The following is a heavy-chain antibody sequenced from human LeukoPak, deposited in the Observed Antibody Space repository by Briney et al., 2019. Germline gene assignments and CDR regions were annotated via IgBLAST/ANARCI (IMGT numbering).Heavy chain of an antibody. CDR3: AQNGWGPSSGLHN. CDR1: GFTFSAYA. D-gene: IGHD3-22*01. V-gene: IGHV3-23*01. CDR2: VDGSCAHT. J-gene: IGHJ4*02. Sequence: GGSLRLSCAASGFTFSAYAMTWVRQAPGKGLEWVVTVDGSCAHTYYAESVKGRFTISRDNSKNTVYLQLTSLRAEDSALFYCAQNGWGPSSGLHNWGQGALVTVSS.